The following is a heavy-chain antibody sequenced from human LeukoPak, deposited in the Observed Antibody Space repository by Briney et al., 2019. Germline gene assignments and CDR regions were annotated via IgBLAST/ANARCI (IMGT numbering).Heavy chain of an antibody. D-gene: IGHD3-10*01. CDR1: GDSISSYY. J-gene: IGHJ5*02. CDR3: ARHIHYGSGSWWGNWFDP. Sequence: SETLFLTCTVSGDSISSYYWSWIRQPPGKGLEWIAYIYSSGSSRNNPSLKSRVTISVDTSKNQFSLKLSSVTAGDTAVYYCARHIHYGSGSWWGNWFDPWGQGTLVTVSS. CDR2: IYSSGSS. V-gene: IGHV4-59*08.